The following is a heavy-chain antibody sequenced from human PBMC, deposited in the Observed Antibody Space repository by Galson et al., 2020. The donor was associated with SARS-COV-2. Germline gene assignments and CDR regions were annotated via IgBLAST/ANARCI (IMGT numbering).Heavy chain of an antibody. Sequence: ASVKVPCKASGYIFTNYGISWVRQAPGQGLEWMAWIGVYKGNRSYAGGVQGRLTVTTDTATNTAYMELRSLRSDDTAIYYCARDTTGSSYQDDSFDVWGQGTMVTVSS. CDR1: GYIFTNYG. D-gene: IGHD1-26*01. J-gene: IGHJ3*01. V-gene: IGHV1-18*01. CDR2: IGVYKGNR. CDR3: ARDTTGSSYQDDSFDV.